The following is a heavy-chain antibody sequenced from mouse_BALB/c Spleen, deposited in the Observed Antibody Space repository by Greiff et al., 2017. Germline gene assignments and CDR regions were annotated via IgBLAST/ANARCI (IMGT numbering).Heavy chain of an antibody. Sequence: EVKLQESGPELEKPGASVKISCKASGYSFTGYNMNWVKQSNGKSLEWIGNIDPYYGGTSYNQKFKGKATLTVDKSSSTAYMQLKSLTSEDSAVYYCAREGTVEATEYFDYWGEGTTLTVSS. D-gene: IGHD1-1*01. CDR3: AREGTVEATEYFDY. J-gene: IGHJ2*01. CDR2: IDPYYGGT. CDR1: GYSFTGYN. V-gene: IGHV1-39*01.